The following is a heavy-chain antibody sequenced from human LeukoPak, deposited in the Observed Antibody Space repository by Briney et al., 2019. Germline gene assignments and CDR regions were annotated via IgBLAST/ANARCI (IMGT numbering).Heavy chain of an antibody. CDR1: VGSISSSSYY. Sequence: SETLSLTCTVSVGSISSSSYYWGWIRQPPGKGLEWIASIFYTGTAYYNPSLKSRVTISVDTSKNQFSLKLTSVTAADTAVYYCARPYGSGWVPWDYWGQGTLVTVSS. CDR3: ARPYGSGWVPWDY. J-gene: IGHJ4*02. D-gene: IGHD6-25*01. CDR2: IFYTGTA. V-gene: IGHV4-39*01.